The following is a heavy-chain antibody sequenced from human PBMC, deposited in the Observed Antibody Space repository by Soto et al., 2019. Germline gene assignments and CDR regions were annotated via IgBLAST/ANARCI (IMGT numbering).Heavy chain of an antibody. CDR1: GDSVRSGSYY. CDR2: INYSGST. Sequence: QVQLQESGPGLVKPSETLSLTCTVSGDSVRSGSYYWSWIRQPPGKGLEWIGYINYSGSTNYNPSLKSRDTISVDTSKNQFSLKLSSVTAAYPAVFYCARVRCLVRYFDYWGQGALVNVSS. V-gene: IGHV4-61*01. J-gene: IGHJ4*02. D-gene: IGHD6-6*01. CDR3: ARVRCLVRYFDY.